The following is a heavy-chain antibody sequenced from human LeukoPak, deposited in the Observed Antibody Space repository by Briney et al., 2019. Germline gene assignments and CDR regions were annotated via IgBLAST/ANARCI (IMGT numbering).Heavy chain of an antibody. Sequence: GAAGNVCCKASGGAFSSHAISWVRQAPGPGKEWRGGVIPIFGTANYAKKFQGRARITADKSTSTAYIELSSLRSEDPDVYYCARGLLSFGEYYYYYGMHLWGQGTMVTVSS. D-gene: IGHD3-10*01. J-gene: IGHJ6*02. CDR2: VIPIFGTA. CDR3: ARGLLSFGEYYYYYGMHL. CDR1: GGAFSSHA. V-gene: IGHV1-69*06.